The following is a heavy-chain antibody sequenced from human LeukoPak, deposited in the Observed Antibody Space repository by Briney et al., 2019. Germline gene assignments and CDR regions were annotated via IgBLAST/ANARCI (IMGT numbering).Heavy chain of an antibody. CDR1: GGSISSYY. J-gene: IGHJ4*02. V-gene: IGHV4-59*12. CDR3: ARDRRDYDYVWVVDY. D-gene: IGHD3-16*01. Sequence: PSETLSFTCTVSGGSISSYYWNWIRQPPGKGLEWIGYIYYRGITNYNPSLKSRVTISVDTSKNQFSLKLSSVTAADTAVYYCARDRRDYDYVWVVDYWGQGTLVTVSS. CDR2: IYYRGIT.